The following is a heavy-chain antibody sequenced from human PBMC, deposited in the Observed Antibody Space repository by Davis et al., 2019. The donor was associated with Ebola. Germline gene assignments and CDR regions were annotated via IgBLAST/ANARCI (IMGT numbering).Heavy chain of an antibody. J-gene: IGHJ3*02. D-gene: IGHD1-26*01. CDR1: GYTFTSYG. CDR3: ARDRIVGVWDDAYEI. CDR2: INPYSGST. Sequence: ASVKVSCKASGYTFTSYGISWVRQAPGQGLEWMGWINPYSGSTNYAQKLQGRVTMTTDKSTSTAYMELKRLRYDDTAVYYCARDRIVGVWDDAYEIWGQGTMVTVSS. V-gene: IGHV1-18*01.